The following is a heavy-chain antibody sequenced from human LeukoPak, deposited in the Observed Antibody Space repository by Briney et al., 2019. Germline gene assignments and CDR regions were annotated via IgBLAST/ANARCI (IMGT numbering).Heavy chain of an antibody. D-gene: IGHD6-13*01. CDR1: GFTFSNYW. Sequence: GGSLRLSCAASGFTFSNYWMQWVRQAPGKGLVWVSRINTDGSSTSYEDSVKGRFTISRDNAKNSLYLQMNSLRAEDTAVYYCARDSSSSDAFDIWGQGTMVTVSS. CDR2: INTDGSST. CDR3: ARDSSSSDAFDI. V-gene: IGHV3-74*01. J-gene: IGHJ3*02.